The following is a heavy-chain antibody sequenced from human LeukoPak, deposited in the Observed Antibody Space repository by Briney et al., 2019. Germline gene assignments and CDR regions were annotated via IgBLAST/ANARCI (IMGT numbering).Heavy chain of an antibody. Sequence: PGGSLRLSCAASGFTFSSYAMSWVRQAPGKGLEWVSAISGSGGSTYYADSVKGRFTISRDNSKNTLYLQMNSLRAEDTAVYYCAKDPKRGSQTTRPIDYWGQGTLVTVSS. V-gene: IGHV3-23*01. CDR3: AKDPKRGSQTTRPIDY. J-gene: IGHJ4*02. CDR2: ISGSGGST. D-gene: IGHD3-16*01. CDR1: GFTFSSYA.